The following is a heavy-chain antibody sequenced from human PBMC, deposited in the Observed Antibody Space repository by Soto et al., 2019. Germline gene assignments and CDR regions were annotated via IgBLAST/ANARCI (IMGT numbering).Heavy chain of an antibody. Sequence: QVRLQEWGPGLVKPSQTLSLKCSVSAGSITTGGRYCSWIRQLPGKGLEWIGDIYYSGNPYDNAPLKSREAISVEAGKNHFSLKLIAVTAADTAVYHCDQAFDFTGGDGLDIWCQGRFVTVSS. CDR2: IYYSGNP. CDR3: DQAFDFTGGDGLDI. D-gene: IGHD1-1*01. CDR1: AGSITTGGRY. V-gene: IGHV4-31*02. J-gene: IGHJ3*02.